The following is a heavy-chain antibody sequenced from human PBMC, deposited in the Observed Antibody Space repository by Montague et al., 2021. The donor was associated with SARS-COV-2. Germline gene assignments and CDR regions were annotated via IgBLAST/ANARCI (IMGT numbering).Heavy chain of an antibody. Sequence: IYYSGSAYYNPYNPSLMSRATIPIDTSKNKFSLNLNSVTAADTAAYYCAKGDMVRGIPYIDNWGKGNLVTVSA. J-gene: IGHJ4*02. D-gene: IGHD3-10*01. V-gene: IGHV4-59*09. CDR2: IYYSGSA. CDR3: AKGDMVRGIPYIDN.